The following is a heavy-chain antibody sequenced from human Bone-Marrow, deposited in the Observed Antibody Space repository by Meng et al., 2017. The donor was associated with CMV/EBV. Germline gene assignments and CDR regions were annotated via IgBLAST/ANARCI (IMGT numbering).Heavy chain of an antibody. CDR2: INPNSGGT. V-gene: IGHV1-2*02. J-gene: IGHJ5*02. Sequence: ASVKVSCKASGYTFTGYYMHWVRQAPGQGLEWMGWINPNSGGTNYAQKFQGRVTMTRDTSISTAYMELSRLRSDDTAVYYCARGGFVVVVAATPSVWFDPWGQGTRVTCYS. CDR1: GYTFTGYY. D-gene: IGHD2-15*01. CDR3: ARGGFVVVVAATPSVWFDP.